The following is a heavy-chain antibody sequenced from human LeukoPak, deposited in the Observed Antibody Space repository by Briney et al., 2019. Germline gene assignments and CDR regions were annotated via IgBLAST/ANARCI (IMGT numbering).Heavy chain of an antibody. J-gene: IGHJ6*02. V-gene: IGHV4-34*01. CDR2: INHSEST. D-gene: IGHD2-8*01. CDR3: ARGHVGSYAYYYYYGMDV. Sequence: SETLSLTCAVYGGSFSGYYWSWIRQPPKKGLEWIGEINHSESTNYNPSLKSRVTISVDTSKNQFSLKVRSVTAADTAAYYCARGHVGSYAYYYYYGMDVWGQGTTVTVSS. CDR1: GGSFSGYY.